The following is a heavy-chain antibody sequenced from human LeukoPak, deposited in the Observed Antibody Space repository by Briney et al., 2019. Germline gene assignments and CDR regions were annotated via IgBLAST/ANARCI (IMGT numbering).Heavy chain of an antibody. CDR1: GYSISSGYY. Sequence: PSETLSLTCAVSGYSISSGYYWGWIRQPPGKGLEWIGSIYHSESTYYNPSLKSRVTISVDTSKNQFSLKLSSVTAADTAVYYCARHGPYYDFWSGQRYYFDYWGQGTLVTVSS. CDR3: ARHGPYYDFWSGQRYYFDY. V-gene: IGHV4-38-2*01. J-gene: IGHJ4*02. D-gene: IGHD3-3*01. CDR2: IYHSEST.